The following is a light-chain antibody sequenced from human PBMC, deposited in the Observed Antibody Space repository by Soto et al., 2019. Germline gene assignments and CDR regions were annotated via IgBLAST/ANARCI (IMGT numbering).Light chain of an antibody. CDR1: SSNIGTYS. J-gene: IGLJ1*01. CDR3: AAWDDSLNGCV. CDR2: SDN. V-gene: IGLV1-44*01. Sequence: QSVLTQPLSASGTPGQRVTISCSLSSSNIGTYSVSWYQQFPGTAPRLLIYSDNHRPSGVPDRFSAAKSGASASLAISGRQSEDEADFYCAAWDDSLNGCVFGTGTKVTVL.